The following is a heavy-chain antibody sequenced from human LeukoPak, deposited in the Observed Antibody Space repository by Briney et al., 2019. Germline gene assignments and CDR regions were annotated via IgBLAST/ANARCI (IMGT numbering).Heavy chain of an antibody. Sequence: SETLSLTCTVSGDSISSYYWSWIRQPAGKGLEWIGRIYTSGSTNYNPSLKSRVTMSVDTSKNQFSLKLSSVTAADTAVYYCARDQSFAYYYGSGSYRGFDYWGQGTLVTVSS. V-gene: IGHV4-4*07. CDR2: IYTSGST. D-gene: IGHD3-10*01. J-gene: IGHJ4*02. CDR3: ARDQSFAYYYGSGSYRGFDY. CDR1: GDSISSYY.